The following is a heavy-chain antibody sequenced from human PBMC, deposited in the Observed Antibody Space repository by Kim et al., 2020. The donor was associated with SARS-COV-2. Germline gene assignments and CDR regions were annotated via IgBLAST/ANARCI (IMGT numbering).Heavy chain of an antibody. J-gene: IGHJ4*02. CDR2: VRTRADNFAT. Sequence: GGSLRLSCAASGFTFSGSPIHWVRQAPGKGLEWVCRVRTRADNFATGYAASVKGRFTISRDKSKTTTFLQMNSLKTEDTGMYDCTRQPPGTGTKDYWGQGTLVTVSS. CDR3: TRQPPGTGTKDY. V-gene: IGHV3-73*01. D-gene: IGHD1-7*01. CDR1: GFTFSGSP.